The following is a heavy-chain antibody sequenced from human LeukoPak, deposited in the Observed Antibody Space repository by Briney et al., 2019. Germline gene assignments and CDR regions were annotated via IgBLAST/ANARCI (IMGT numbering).Heavy chain of an antibody. CDR1: GGTFSSYG. CDR3: ARAPYYYDSSGYYGGWFDP. J-gene: IGHJ5*02. D-gene: IGHD3-22*01. V-gene: IGHV1-69*13. Sequence: ASVKVSCKASGGTFSSYGISWVRQAPGQGLEWMGGVIPIFGTANYAQKFQGRVTITADESTSTAYTELSSLRSEGTAVYYCARAPYYYDSSGYYGGWFDPWGQGTLVTVSS. CDR2: VIPIFGTA.